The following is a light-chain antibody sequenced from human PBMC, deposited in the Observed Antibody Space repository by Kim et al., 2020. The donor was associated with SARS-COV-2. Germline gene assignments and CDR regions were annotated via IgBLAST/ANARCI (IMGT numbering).Light chain of an antibody. CDR1: QSVSSSY. CDR2: GAS. J-gene: IGKJ3*01. CDR3: QLFGSSSFT. Sequence: SPEERATLACRASQSVSSSYLAWYQQKPGQAPRLLIYGASTRATGIPDRFSGSGSGRDFTLTISGLEPEDFAVYYCQLFGSSSFTFGPGTKVDIK. V-gene: IGKV3-20*01.